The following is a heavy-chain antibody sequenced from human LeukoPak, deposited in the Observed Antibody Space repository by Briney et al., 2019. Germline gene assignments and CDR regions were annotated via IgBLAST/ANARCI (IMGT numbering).Heavy chain of an antibody. CDR2: IKQDGSEK. J-gene: IGHJ4*02. CDR1: GFTFSSYW. V-gene: IGHV3-7*01. CDR3: AKGNDRYYDILTGWNY. D-gene: IGHD3-9*01. Sequence: PGGSLRLSCAASGFTFSSYWMSWVRQAPGKGLEWVANIKQDGSEKYYVDSVKGRFTISRDNSKNTLDLQMNSLRAEDTAVYYCAKGNDRYYDILTGWNYWGQGTLVTVSS.